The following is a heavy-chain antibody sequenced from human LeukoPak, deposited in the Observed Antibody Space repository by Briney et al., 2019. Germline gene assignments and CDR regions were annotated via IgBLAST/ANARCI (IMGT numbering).Heavy chain of an antibody. V-gene: IGHV1-2*02. J-gene: IGHJ3*02. D-gene: IGHD3-22*01. CDR3: ARDQDVCRITMIEYAFDI. Sequence: ASVKVSCKASGYTFTGYYMHWVRQAPGQGLEWMGWINPNSGGTNHAQKFQGRVTMTRDTSISTAYMELSRLRSDDTAVFYCARDQDVCRITMIEYAFDIWGQGTMVTVSS. CDR2: INPNSGGT. CDR1: GYTFTGYY.